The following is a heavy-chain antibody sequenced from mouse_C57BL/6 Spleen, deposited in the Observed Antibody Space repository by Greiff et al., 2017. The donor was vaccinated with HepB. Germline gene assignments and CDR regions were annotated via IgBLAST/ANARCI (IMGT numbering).Heavy chain of an antibody. CDR1: GYTFTDYY. D-gene: IGHD2-1*01. V-gene: IGHV1-19*01. CDR2: INPYNGGT. Sequence: EVKLQESGPVLVKPGASVKMSCKASGYTFTDYYMNWVKQSHGKSLEWIGVINPYNGGTSYNQKFKGKATLTVDKSSSTAYMELNSLTSEDSAVYYCARCQGDYGNYEWYFDVWGTGTTVTVSS. CDR3: ARCQGDYGNYEWYFDV. J-gene: IGHJ1*03.